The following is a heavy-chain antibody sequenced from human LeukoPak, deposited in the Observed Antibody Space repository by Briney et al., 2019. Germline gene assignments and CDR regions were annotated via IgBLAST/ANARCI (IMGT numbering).Heavy chain of an antibody. CDR2: IIPIFGTA. V-gene: IGHV1-69*05. Sequence: ASVKVSCKASGGTFSGYAISWVRQAPGQGLEWMGRIIPIFGTANYAQKFQGRVTITTDESTSTAYMELSSLRSEDTAVYYCARDRDSSGYPEYFQHWGQGTLVTVSS. D-gene: IGHD3-22*01. CDR3: ARDRDSSGYPEYFQH. CDR1: GGTFSGYA. J-gene: IGHJ1*01.